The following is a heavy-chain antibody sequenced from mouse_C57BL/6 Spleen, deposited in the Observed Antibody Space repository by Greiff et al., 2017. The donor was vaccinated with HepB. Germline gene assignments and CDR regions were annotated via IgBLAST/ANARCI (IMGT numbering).Heavy chain of an antibody. V-gene: IGHV1-62-2*01. Sequence: QVQLQQSGAELVKPGASVKLSCKASGYTFTEYTIHWVKQRSGQGLEWIGWFYPGSGSIKYNEKFKDKATLTADKSSSTVYMELSRLTSEDSAVYFGARHERTFRYGSSYTWFAYWGQRTLVTVSA. CDR2: FYPGSGSI. CDR3: ARHERTFRYGSSYTWFAY. J-gene: IGHJ3*01. D-gene: IGHD1-1*01. CDR1: GYTFTEYT.